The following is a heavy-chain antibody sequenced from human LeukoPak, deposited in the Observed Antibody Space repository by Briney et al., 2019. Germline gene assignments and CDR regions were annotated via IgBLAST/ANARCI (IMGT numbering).Heavy chain of an antibody. J-gene: IGHJ4*02. Sequence: SVKVSCKASGGTFSSYAISWVRQAPGQGLEWMGGVIPIFGTANYAQKFQGRVTITADKSTSTAYMELSSLRSEDTAVYYCASSARYCGGDCYSYYFDYWGQGTLVTVSS. CDR2: VIPIFGTA. CDR3: ASSARYCGGDCYSYYFDY. CDR1: GGTFSSYA. D-gene: IGHD2-21*02. V-gene: IGHV1-69*06.